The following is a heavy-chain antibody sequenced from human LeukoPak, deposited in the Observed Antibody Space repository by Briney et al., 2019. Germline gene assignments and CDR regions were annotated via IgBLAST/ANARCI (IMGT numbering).Heavy chain of an antibody. CDR3: AIYGDLTHALDY. D-gene: IGHD4-17*01. CDR2: ISSSSSYI. Sequence: GGSLRLSCAASGFTFSSYSMNWVRQAPGKGLEWVSSISSSSSYIYYADSVKGRFTISRDNAKNSLYLQMNSLRAEDTAVYYCAIYGDLTHALDYWGQGALVTVSS. V-gene: IGHV3-21*01. CDR1: GFTFSSYS. J-gene: IGHJ4*02.